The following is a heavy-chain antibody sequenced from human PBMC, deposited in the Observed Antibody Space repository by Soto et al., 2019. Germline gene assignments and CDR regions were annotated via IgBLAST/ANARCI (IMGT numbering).Heavy chain of an antibody. D-gene: IGHD3-10*01. CDR3: ASVGELPVWFDP. Sequence: QVQLQESGPGLVRPSETLSLTCTVSGDSISSYYWSWIRQPPGKGLEWIGYISFTGSTIYNPSLESRTTTSLDTSKNQVSLKLKSVTAADTAVYFCASVGELPVWFDPWGRGTLVTVSS. V-gene: IGHV4-59*12. J-gene: IGHJ5*02. CDR2: ISFTGST. CDR1: GDSISSYY.